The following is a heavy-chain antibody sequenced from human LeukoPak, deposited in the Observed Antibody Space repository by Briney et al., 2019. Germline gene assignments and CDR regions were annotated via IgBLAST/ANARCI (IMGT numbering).Heavy chain of an antibody. Sequence: GGSLRLSCAASGFTFGSYAMNWVRQAPGKGLEWVSTISYSDGSTYYADSVKGRFTISRDNSKNTLYLQMNSLRADDTAVYYCARRDLNWGPIDYWGQGTLVTVSS. CDR2: ISYSDGST. D-gene: IGHD7-27*01. CDR1: GFTFGSYA. V-gene: IGHV3-23*01. J-gene: IGHJ4*02. CDR3: ARRDLNWGPIDY.